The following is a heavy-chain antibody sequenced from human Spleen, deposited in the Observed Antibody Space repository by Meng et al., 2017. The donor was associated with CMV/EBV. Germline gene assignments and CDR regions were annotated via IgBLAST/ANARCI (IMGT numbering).Heavy chain of an antibody. CDR2: IYHSGST. CDR3: ASTRDIVVVPAAAFDY. D-gene: IGHD2-2*01. CDR1: GGSISSSNW. J-gene: IGHJ4*02. V-gene: IGHV4-4*02. Sequence: SGGSISSSNWWSWVRQPPGKGLEWIGEIYHSGSTNYNPSLKSRVTISVDKSKNQFSLKLSSVTAADTAVYYCASTRDIVVVPAAAFDYWGQGTLVTVSS.